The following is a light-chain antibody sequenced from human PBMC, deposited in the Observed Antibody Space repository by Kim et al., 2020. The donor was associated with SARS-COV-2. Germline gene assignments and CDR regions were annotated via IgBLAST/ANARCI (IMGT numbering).Light chain of an antibody. J-gene: IGKJ4*01. CDR1: QSVSTT. CDR2: DAS. CDR3: QQYNNWPLT. Sequence: VSPGERATLSGRASQSVSTTLAWYQQKPGQAPTLLIYDASTRATGIPARFSGSVSGTEFTLTISSLQSEDFAVYYCQQYNNWPLTFGGGTKVDIK. V-gene: IGKV3-15*01.